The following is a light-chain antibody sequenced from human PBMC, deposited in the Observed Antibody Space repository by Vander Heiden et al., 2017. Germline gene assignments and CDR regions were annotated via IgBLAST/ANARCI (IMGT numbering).Light chain of an antibody. V-gene: IGLV3-1*01. CDR1: KLGDKY. CDR3: QAWDSSTSYV. Sequence: SYELTPPPSVSASPGQTASNTCSEDKLGDKYACWYQQKPCQSPMLVIYQDSKRPSGIPERFSGSNSGNTATLTISGTQAMDEADYYCQAWDSSTSYVFGSGTKVTVL. J-gene: IGLJ1*01. CDR2: QDS.